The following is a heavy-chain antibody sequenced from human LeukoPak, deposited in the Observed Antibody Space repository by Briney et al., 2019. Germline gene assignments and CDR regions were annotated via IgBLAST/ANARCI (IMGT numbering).Heavy chain of an antibody. D-gene: IGHD4-17*01. CDR1: GFTFSSYA. Sequence: PGGSLRLSCAASGFTFSSYAMSWVRQAPGKGLEWVSAISGSGGSTYYADSVKGRFTISRDNSKNTLYLQMNSLRAEDTAVYYCAKNRADAGTVTRFRPPWGYWGQGTLVTVSS. V-gene: IGHV3-23*01. J-gene: IGHJ4*02. CDR3: AKNRADAGTVTRFRPPWGY. CDR2: ISGSGGST.